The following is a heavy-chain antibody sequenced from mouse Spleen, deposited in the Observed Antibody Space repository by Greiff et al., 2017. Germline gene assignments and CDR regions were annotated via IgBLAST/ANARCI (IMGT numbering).Heavy chain of an antibody. Sequence: VKLVESGPGLVAPSQSLSITCTVSGFSLTSYAISWVRQPPGKGLEWLGVIWTGGGTNYNSALKSRLSISKDNSKSQVFLKMNSLQTDDTARYYCARITNDPFYAMDYWGQGTSVTVSS. CDR2: IWTGGGT. V-gene: IGHV2-9-1*01. D-gene: IGHD2-12*01. J-gene: IGHJ4*01. CDR1: GFSLTSYA. CDR3: ARITNDPFYAMDY.